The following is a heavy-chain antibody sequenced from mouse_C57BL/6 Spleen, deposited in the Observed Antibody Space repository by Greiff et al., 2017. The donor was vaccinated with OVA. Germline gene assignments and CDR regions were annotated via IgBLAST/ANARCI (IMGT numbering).Heavy chain of an antibody. J-gene: IGHJ4*01. V-gene: IGHV1-55*01. Sequence: QVQLQQPGAELVKPGASVKMSCKASGYTFTSYWITWVKQRPGQGLEWIGDIYPGSGSTTYNEKFKSKATLTVDTSSSTAYMQLSSLTSEDSAVYYCARPFYYGSSYGAMDYWGQGTSVTVSS. CDR2: IYPGSGST. CDR1: GYTFTSYW. CDR3: ARPFYYGSSYGAMDY. D-gene: IGHD1-1*01.